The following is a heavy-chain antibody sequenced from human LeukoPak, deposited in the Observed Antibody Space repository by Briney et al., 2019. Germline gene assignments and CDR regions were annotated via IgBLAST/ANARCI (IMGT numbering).Heavy chain of an antibody. Sequence: SETLSLTCTVSGGSISSGSYYWSWIRQPPGKGLEWIGRIYTSGSTNYNPSLKSRVTISVDTSKNQFSLKLSSVTAADTAVYYCARDGYRAPFDYWGQGTLVTVSS. CDR2: IYTSGST. CDR1: GGSISSGSYY. V-gene: IGHV4-61*02. CDR3: ARDGYRAPFDY. D-gene: IGHD5-18*01. J-gene: IGHJ4*02.